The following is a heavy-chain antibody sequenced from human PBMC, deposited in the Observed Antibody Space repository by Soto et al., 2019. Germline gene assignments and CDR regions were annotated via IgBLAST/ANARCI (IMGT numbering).Heavy chain of an antibody. D-gene: IGHD2-2*01. Sequence: PVKVSCKASGYTFTRSGISWVRQAPGQGLEWMGWISAYNGNTNYAQKLQGRGTMTTDTSTSTAYMELRSLRSDDTAVYYFARPIVVVPVAIPLGGGSACYFDYCGPG. V-gene: IGHV1-18*04. CDR3: ARPIVVVPVAIPLGGGSACYFDY. J-gene: IGHJ4*02. CDR1: GYTFTRSG. CDR2: ISAYNGNT.